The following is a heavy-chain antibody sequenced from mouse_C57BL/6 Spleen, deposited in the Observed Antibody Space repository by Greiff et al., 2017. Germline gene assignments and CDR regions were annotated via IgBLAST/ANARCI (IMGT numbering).Heavy chain of an antibody. CDR3: ARKGYSNPYYAMDY. D-gene: IGHD2-5*01. V-gene: IGHV1-81*01. CDR2: IYPRSGNT. Sequence: QVQLQQSGAELARPGASVKLSCKASGYTFTSYGISWVKQRTGQGLEWIGEIYPRSGNTYYNEKFKGKATLTADKSSSTAYMELRSLTSEDSAVHFCARKGYSNPYYAMDYWGQGTSVTVSS. CDR1: GYTFTSYG. J-gene: IGHJ4*01.